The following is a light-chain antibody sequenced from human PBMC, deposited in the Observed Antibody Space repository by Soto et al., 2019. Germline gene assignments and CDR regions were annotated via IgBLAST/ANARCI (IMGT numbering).Light chain of an antibody. CDR1: SSDVGSYNL. CDR3: CSYAGSNTPVV. CDR2: EGS. V-gene: IGLV2-23*01. Sequence: SALTQPASVSGSPAQSITISCTGASSDVGSYNLVSWYQQHPGKAPKLMIYEGSKRPSGVSNRFSGSKSGNTASLTISGLQAEDEANYYCCSYAGSNTPVVFGGGTQLTVL. J-gene: IGLJ2*01.